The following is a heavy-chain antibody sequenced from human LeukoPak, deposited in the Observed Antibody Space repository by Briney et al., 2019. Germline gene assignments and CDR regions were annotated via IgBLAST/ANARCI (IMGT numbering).Heavy chain of an antibody. D-gene: IGHD3-22*01. V-gene: IGHV1-8*01. CDR2: MNPNSGNT. CDR1: GYTFTSYD. J-gene: IGHJ4*02. CDR3: ARGYDSSGSSFDY. Sequence: ASVKVSCKASGYTFTSYDINWVRQATGQGLEWMGWMNPNSGNTGYAQKFQGRVTITTDGSTSTAYMELSSLRSEDTAVYYCARGYDSSGSSFDYWGQGTLVTVSS.